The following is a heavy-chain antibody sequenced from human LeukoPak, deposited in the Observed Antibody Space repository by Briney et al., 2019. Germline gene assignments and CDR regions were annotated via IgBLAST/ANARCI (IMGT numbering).Heavy chain of an antibody. CDR2: INHSGST. CDR3: ARGLPFKSRSYYYFDY. V-gene: IGHV4-34*01. Sequence: SETLSLTCAVYAGSFSGYYWSWIRQPPGKGLEWIGEINHSGSTNYNPSLKGRVTISVDTSKNQFSLKLSSVTAADTAVYYCARGLPFKSRSYYYFDYWGQGTLVTVSS. J-gene: IGHJ4*02. D-gene: IGHD1-26*01. CDR1: AGSFSGYY.